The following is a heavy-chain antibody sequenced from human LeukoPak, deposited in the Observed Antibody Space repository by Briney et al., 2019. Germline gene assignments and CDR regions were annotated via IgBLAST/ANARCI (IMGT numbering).Heavy chain of an antibody. J-gene: IGHJ4*02. CDR2: ISYDGSNK. CDR1: GFTFSSYA. V-gene: IGHV3-30-3*01. D-gene: IGHD6-19*01. CDR3: ARDDGYSSGWYVSFGYFDY. Sequence: PGGSLRLSCAASGFTFSSYAMHWVRQAPGEGLEWVAVISYDGSNKYYADSVKGRFTISRDNSKNTLYLQMNSLRAEDTAVYYCARDDGYSSGWYVSFGYFDYWGQGTLVTVSS.